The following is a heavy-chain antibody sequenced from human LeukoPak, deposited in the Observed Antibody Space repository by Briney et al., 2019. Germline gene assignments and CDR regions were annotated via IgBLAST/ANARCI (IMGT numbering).Heavy chain of an antibody. CDR2: ISVSGGST. J-gene: IGHJ4*02. CDR3: AKARLTYYYDSSGYSLDY. Sequence: PGASLRLSCAASGFTFSSYAMSWARQAQGKGLECISAISVSGGSTYYADSVKGRFTISRDNSKNTLYLQMNSLRAEDTAVYYCAKARLTYYYDSSGYSLDYWGQGTLVTVSS. V-gene: IGHV3-23*01. D-gene: IGHD3-22*01. CDR1: GFTFSSYA.